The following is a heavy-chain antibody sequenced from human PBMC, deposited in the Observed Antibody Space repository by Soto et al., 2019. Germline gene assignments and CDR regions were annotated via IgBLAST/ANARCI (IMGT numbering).Heavy chain of an antibody. D-gene: IGHD3-9*01. CDR3: AKGRWDDTLTGFYLTYFDY. CDR1: GFTFSNYA. Sequence: EVQLLESGGGLVQPGSSLRLSCAASGFTFSNYAMSWVRQTPGGGLEWVSSISGSGGSTFYADSVKGRFTISRDNPKITLYLQMNSLRADDTAVYYCAKGRWDDTLTGFYLTYFDYWGRGTLVTVPS. CDR2: ISGSGGST. J-gene: IGHJ4*02. V-gene: IGHV3-23*01.